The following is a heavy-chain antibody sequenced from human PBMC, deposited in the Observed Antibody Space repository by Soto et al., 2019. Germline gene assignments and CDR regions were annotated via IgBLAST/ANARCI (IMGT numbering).Heavy chain of an antibody. V-gene: IGHV4-34*01. D-gene: IGHD2-2*02. CDR1: GGSFSGYY. J-gene: IGHJ6*02. CDR2: INHSGST. Sequence: SETLSLTCAVYGGSFSGYYWSWIRQPPGKGLEWIGEINHSGSTNYNPSLKSRVTISVDTSKNQFSLKLSSVTAADTAVYYCARALGYCSSTSCYRGASYYGMDVWGQGTTVTVSS. CDR3: ARALGYCSSTSCYRGASYYGMDV.